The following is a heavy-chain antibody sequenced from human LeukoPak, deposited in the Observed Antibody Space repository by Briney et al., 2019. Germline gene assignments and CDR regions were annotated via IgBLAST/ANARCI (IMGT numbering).Heavy chain of an antibody. Sequence: SVKVSCKASGGTFSSYAISWVRQAPGQGLEWMGRIIPIPGIANYAQKFQGRVTITADKSTSTAYMELSSLRSEDTAVYYCARDAGEDPIDYYYYMDVWGKGTTVTVSS. CDR2: IIPIPGIA. CDR1: GGTFSSYA. D-gene: IGHD7-27*01. J-gene: IGHJ6*03. V-gene: IGHV1-69*04. CDR3: ARDAGEDPIDYYYYMDV.